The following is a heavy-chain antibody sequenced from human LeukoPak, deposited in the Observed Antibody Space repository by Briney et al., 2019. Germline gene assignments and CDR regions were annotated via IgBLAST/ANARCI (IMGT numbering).Heavy chain of an antibody. J-gene: IGHJ3*02. Sequence: GGSLRLSGAGSTFTFSYFRWERLRQAPGKGLEWIAFISSSSAYISYADSVKGRFTMTRDNAKSSLYLQLNSLRADDTAVYYCAKKMDDAFDIWGQGTMVTVSS. CDR2: ISSSSAYI. CDR1: TFTFSYFR. D-gene: IGHD5-24*01. CDR3: AKKMDDAFDI. V-gene: IGHV3-21*01.